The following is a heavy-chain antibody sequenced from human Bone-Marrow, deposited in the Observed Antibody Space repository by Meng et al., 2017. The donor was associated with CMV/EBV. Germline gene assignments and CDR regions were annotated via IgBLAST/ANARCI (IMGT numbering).Heavy chain of an antibody. D-gene: IGHD5-12*01. Sequence: SVKVSCKASGGTFSSYAISWVRQAPGQGLEWMGRIIPILGIANYAQKFQGRVTITADKSTSTPYRELSSLRSESTAVYYVARGGGVRMKRLRLYLDYWGQGTLVTVSS. CDR3: ARGGGVRMKRLRLYLDY. CDR1: GGTFSSYA. J-gene: IGHJ4*02. CDR2: IIPILGIA. V-gene: IGHV1-69*04.